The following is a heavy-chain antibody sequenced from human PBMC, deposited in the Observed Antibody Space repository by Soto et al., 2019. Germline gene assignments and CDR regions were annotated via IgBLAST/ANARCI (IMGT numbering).Heavy chain of an antibody. D-gene: IGHD3-10*01. CDR3: AKDRSYYYGSGNSDY. V-gene: IGHV3-23*01. CDR1: GFTFSSYA. CDR2: ISGSGGST. Sequence: VGSLRLSCAASGFTFSSYAMSWVRQAPGKGLEWVSAISGSGGSTYYADSVKGRFTISRDNSKNTLYLQMNSLRAEDTAVYYCAKDRSYYYGSGNSDYWGQGTLVTVSS. J-gene: IGHJ4*02.